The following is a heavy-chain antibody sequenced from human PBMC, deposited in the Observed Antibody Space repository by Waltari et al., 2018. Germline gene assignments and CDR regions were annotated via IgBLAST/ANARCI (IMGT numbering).Heavy chain of an antibody. V-gene: IGHV4-34*01. Sequence: QVQLQQWGAGLLKPSETLSLTCAVYGGSFSGYYWSWIRQPPGKGLEWIGEINQRGSTKDNQALKSRVTISVDTSKKQFSLKLSSVTAADTAVYYCARNGRYSYGYYYYYYMDVWGKGTTVTISS. CDR1: GGSFSGYY. CDR2: INQRGST. J-gene: IGHJ6*03. CDR3: ARNGRYSYGYYYYYYMDV. D-gene: IGHD5-18*01.